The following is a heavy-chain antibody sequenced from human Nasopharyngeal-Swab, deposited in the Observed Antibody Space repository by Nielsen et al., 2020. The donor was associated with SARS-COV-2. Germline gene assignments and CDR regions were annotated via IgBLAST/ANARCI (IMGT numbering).Heavy chain of an antibody. CDR3: ATGPPYSDVRSGNWFDP. CDR2: FYPEDGET. V-gene: IGHV1-24*01. D-gene: IGHD3-10*01. Sequence: ASVKVSCKVSGYTLTELFMHLVRQAPAKGLEWMGGFYPEDGETIYAQKFQGRVTMTEDTSTDTAYMELSSLRSEDTAVYYCATGPPYSDVRSGNWFDPWGQGTLVTVSS. CDR1: GYTLTELF. J-gene: IGHJ5*02.